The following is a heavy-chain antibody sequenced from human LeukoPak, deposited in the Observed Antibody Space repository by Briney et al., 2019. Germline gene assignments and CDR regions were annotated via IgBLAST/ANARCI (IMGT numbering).Heavy chain of an antibody. CDR2: IWYDGSNK. CDR1: GFTFSSYG. D-gene: IGHD4-11*01. J-gene: IGHJ4*02. Sequence: GGSLRLSCAASGFTFSSYGMHWVRQAPGKGLEWVAVIWYDGSNKYYADSVKGRFTISRDNSKNTLYLQMNSLRAEDTAVYYCAKDFSNYGVFDYGGQGTLVTVSS. CDR3: AKDFSNYGVFDY. V-gene: IGHV3-33*06.